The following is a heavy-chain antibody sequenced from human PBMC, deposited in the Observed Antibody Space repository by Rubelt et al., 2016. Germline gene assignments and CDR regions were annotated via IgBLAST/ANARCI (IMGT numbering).Heavy chain of an antibody. J-gene: IGHJ3*02. V-gene: IGHV1-46*01. Sequence: QVQLVQSGAEVKKPGASVKVSCKASGYTFTSYYMHWVRQAPGQGLEWMGIINPRGGSTSYAQECQVRARGTGEYAKGQAELGWDRMVSEDTGVSLWARDFLGWPDTFEICGPETRVPVA. CDR1: GYTFTSYY. D-gene: IGHD3-3*01. CDR2: INPRGGST. CDR3: ARDFLGWPDTFEI.